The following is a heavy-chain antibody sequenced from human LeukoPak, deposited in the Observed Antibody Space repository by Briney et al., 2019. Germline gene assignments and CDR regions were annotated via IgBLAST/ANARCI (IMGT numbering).Heavy chain of an antibody. V-gene: IGHV4-34*01. CDR2: INHSGST. D-gene: IGHD2-15*01. J-gene: IGHJ6*02. Sequence: KSSETLSLTCAVYGGSFSGYYWSWIRQPPGKGLEWIGEINHSGSTNYNPSLKSRVTISVDTSKNRFSLKLSSVTAADTAVYYCARIRRSPMGVVRQIMDVWGQGTTVTVSS. CDR1: GGSFSGYY. CDR3: ARIRRSPMGVVRQIMDV.